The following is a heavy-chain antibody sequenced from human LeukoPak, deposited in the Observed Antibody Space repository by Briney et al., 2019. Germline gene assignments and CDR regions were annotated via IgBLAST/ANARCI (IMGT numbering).Heavy chain of an antibody. J-gene: IGHJ4*02. Sequence: SETLSLTCTVSGGSISSYYWSWLRQPPGKGLEWIGYIYYSGRTNYNPSLKSRVTISVDTSKNQFSLKLSSVTAADTAVYYCARLDTAMGSPFDYWGQGTLVTVSS. CDR1: GGSISSYY. D-gene: IGHD5-18*01. CDR2: IYYSGRT. V-gene: IGHV4-59*01. CDR3: ARLDTAMGSPFDY.